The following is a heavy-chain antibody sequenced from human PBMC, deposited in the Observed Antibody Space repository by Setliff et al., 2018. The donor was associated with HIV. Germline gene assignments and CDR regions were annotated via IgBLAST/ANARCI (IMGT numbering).Heavy chain of an antibody. V-gene: IGHV3-30*18. CDR1: GFTFSSYA. J-gene: IGHJ4*02. D-gene: IGHD6-6*01. CDR2: ILYDGSNK. CDR3: AKGARGPPHRTPVLPFDY. Sequence: GGSLRLSCAASGFTFSSYAMHWVRQAPGKGLEWVAVILYDGSNKYYADLVKGRFTISRDNSKNTLYLQMNSLRGEDPAVYYCAKGARGPPHRTPVLPFDYWGQGTLVTVSS.